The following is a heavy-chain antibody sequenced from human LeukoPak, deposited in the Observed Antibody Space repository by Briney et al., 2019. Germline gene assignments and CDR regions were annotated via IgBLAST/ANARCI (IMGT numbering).Heavy chain of an antibody. D-gene: IGHD6-6*01. CDR3: AREAYSSSSAVDYYYMDV. CDR1: GFTFSSYA. CDR2: ISSSSSTI. Sequence: GGSLRLSCAASGFTFSSYAMSWVRQAPGKGLEWVSYISSSSSTIYYADSVKGRFTISRDNAKNSLYLQMNSLRAEDTAVYYCAREAYSSSSAVDYYYMDVWGKGTTVTVSS. V-gene: IGHV3-48*01. J-gene: IGHJ6*03.